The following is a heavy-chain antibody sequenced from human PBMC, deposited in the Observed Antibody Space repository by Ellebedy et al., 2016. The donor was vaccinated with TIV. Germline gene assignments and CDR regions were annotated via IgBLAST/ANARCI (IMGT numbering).Heavy chain of an antibody. CDR2: INPNSGGT. Sequence: ASVKVSXXASGYTFTGYYMHWVRQAPGQGLEWMGWINPNSGGTNYAQKFQGRVTMTRDTSISTAYMELSRLRSDDTAVYYCARGIVVVPAATEAFDIWGQGTMVTVSS. CDR3: ARGIVVVPAATEAFDI. J-gene: IGHJ3*02. V-gene: IGHV1-2*02. D-gene: IGHD2-2*01. CDR1: GYTFTGYY.